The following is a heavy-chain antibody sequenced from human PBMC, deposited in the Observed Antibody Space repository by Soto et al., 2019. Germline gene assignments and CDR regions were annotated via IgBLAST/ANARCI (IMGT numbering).Heavy chain of an antibody. CDR3: ARVGYDILTGYYNGGYYYGMDV. V-gene: IGHV5-51*01. CDR2: IYPGDSDT. Sequence: GESLKISCKGSGYSFTSYWIGWVRQMPGKGLEWMGIIYPGDSDTRYSPSFQGQVTISADKSISTAYLQWSSLKASDTAMYYCARVGYDILTGYYNGGYYYGMDVWGQGTTVTVSS. J-gene: IGHJ6*02. CDR1: GYSFTSYW. D-gene: IGHD3-9*01.